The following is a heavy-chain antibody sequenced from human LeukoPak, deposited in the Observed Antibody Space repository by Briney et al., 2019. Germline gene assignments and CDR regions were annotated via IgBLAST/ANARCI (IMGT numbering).Heavy chain of an antibody. CDR2: ISRNGTRT. V-gene: IGHV3-64*02. CDR1: GFTFSDHA. D-gene: IGHD2-2*02. CDR3: ARRDIVVVPAAIIGAFDI. J-gene: IGHJ3*02. Sequence: GGSLRLSCATSGFTFSDHALHWVRQAPGKGLQYVSAISRNGTRTFYADSVKDRFTISRDNAKNSLYLQMNSLRAEDTALYYCARRDIVVVPAAIIGAFDIWGQGTMVTVSS.